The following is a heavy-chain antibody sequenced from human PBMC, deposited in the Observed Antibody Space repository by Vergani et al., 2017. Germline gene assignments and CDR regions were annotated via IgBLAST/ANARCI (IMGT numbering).Heavy chain of an antibody. J-gene: IGHJ3*02. V-gene: IGHV3-21*01. D-gene: IGHD1-26*01. CDR2: ISSSSSYI. Sequence: EVQLVESGGGLVKPGGSLRLSCAASGFTFSSYSMNWVRQAPGKGLEWVSSISSSSSYIYYADSVKGRFTISRDNAKNSLYLQMNSLRAEDTAVYYCARVDRWDGDAFDIWGQGTMVTVSS. CDR1: GFTFSSYS. CDR3: ARVDRWDGDAFDI.